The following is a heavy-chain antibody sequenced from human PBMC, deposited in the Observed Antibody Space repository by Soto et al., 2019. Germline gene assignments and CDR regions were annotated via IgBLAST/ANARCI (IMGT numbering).Heavy chain of an antibody. V-gene: IGHV4-34*01. CDR2: INHSGST. D-gene: IGHD4-17*01. CDR3: ARAYGGNSGVFDY. CDR1: GGSISGYY. Sequence: SSETLSLTCTVSGGSISGYYWSWIRQPPGKGLEWIGEINHSGSTNYNPSLKSRVTISVDTSQNQFSLNLSSVTAADTAVYYCARAYGGNSGVFDYWGQGTLVTVSS. J-gene: IGHJ4*02.